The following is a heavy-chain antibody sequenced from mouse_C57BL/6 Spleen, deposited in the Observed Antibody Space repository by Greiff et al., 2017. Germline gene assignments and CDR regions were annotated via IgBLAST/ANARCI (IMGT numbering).Heavy chain of an antibody. CDR2: IDPSDSET. V-gene: IGHV1-52*01. CDR3: ARGTTVVPYFDY. Sequence: QVQLKQPGAELVRPGSSVKLSCKASGYTFTSYWMHWVTQRPIQGLEWIGNIDPSDSETHYNQKFKDKATLTVDKSSSTAYMQLSSLTSEDSAVYYCARGTTVVPYFDYWGQGTTLTVSS. CDR1: GYTFTSYW. D-gene: IGHD1-1*01. J-gene: IGHJ2*01.